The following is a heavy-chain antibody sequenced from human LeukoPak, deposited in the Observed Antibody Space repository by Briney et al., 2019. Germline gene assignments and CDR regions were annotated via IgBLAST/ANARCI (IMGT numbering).Heavy chain of an antibody. D-gene: IGHD5-18*01. CDR1: GFTFSSHA. Sequence: GGSLRLSCSASGFTFSSHAMHWVRPAPGKGLEYVSTVSTNGGDTYYADSVKGRFTISRDNSKNTLYLQMSSLGAEDTAVYYCVKGTRGFSYADYWGQGTLVTVSS. CDR3: VKGTRGFSYADY. CDR2: VSTNGGDT. V-gene: IGHV3-64D*06. J-gene: IGHJ4*02.